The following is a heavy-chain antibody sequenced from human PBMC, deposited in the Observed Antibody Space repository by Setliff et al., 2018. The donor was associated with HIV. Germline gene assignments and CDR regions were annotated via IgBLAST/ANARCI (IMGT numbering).Heavy chain of an antibody. CDR2: ISSSTTTI. CDR1: GYSISSGYY. CDR3: ARDGLEGDMAGRQRTYAFGY. Sequence: LSLTCTVSGYSISSGYYWGWIRQPPGKGLEWVSYISSSTTTIRYADSVKGRFTISRDNAKNSLYLRMNSLRVEDTAVYYCARDGLEGDMAGRQRTYAFGYWGQGTLVTVSS. J-gene: IGHJ4*02. D-gene: IGHD2-15*01. V-gene: IGHV3-11*04.